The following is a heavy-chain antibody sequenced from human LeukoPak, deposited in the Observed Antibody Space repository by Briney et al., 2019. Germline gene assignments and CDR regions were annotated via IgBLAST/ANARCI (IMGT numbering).Heavy chain of an antibody. CDR1: GFTFSSYA. J-gene: IGHJ4*02. V-gene: IGHV3-23*01. CDR3: ARDHIPAANQFDY. Sequence: GGSLRLSCAASGFTFSSYAMSWVRQAPGKGLEWVSSIGGSGGSTYYADSVKGRFTISRDNSKSTLYLQMNSLRPEDTAVYYCARDHIPAANQFDYWGQGTLVTVSS. CDR2: IGGSGGST. D-gene: IGHD2-2*01.